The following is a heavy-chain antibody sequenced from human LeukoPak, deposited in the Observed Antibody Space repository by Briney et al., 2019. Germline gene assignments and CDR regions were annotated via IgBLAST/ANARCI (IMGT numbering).Heavy chain of an antibody. CDR2: INPNSGGT. D-gene: IGHD6-19*01. Sequence: GASVKVSCKASGYTFTGYYMHWVRQAPGQGLEWMGWINPNSGGTNYAQKFQGRVTMTRDTSISTAYMELSRLRSEDTAVYYCARALRRGIAVAGPDYWGQGTLVTVSS. CDR3: ARALRRGIAVAGPDY. V-gene: IGHV1-2*02. CDR1: GYTFTGYY. J-gene: IGHJ4*02.